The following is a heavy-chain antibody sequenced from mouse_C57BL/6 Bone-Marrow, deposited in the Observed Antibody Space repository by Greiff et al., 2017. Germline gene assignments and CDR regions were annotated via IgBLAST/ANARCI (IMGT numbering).Heavy chain of an antibody. CDR2: IYPRDGST. Sequence: VQRVESDAELVKPGASVKISCKVSGYTFTDHTIHWMKQRPEQGLEWIGYIYPRDGSTKYNEKFKGKATLTADKSSSTAYMQLNSLTSEDSAVYFCARTDYYGSSYGYFDVWGTGTTVTVSS. J-gene: IGHJ1*03. D-gene: IGHD1-1*01. CDR1: GYTFTDHT. CDR3: ARTDYYGSSYGYFDV. V-gene: IGHV1-78*01.